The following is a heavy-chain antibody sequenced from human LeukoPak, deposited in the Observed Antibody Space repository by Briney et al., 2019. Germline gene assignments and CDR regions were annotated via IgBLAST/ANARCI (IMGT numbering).Heavy chain of an antibody. CDR1: GGSISTYY. CDR3: ARGRVDGSGSYWFDP. J-gene: IGHJ5*02. CDR2: FSTSEST. V-gene: IGHV4-4*07. Sequence: SETLSLTCTVSGGSISTYYWSWIRQPAGKGLEWIGRFSTSESTNYNPSLKSRVTMSVDTSKNQFSLKLSSVTAADTAVYYCARGRVDGSGSYWFDPWGQGTLVTVSS. D-gene: IGHD3-10*01.